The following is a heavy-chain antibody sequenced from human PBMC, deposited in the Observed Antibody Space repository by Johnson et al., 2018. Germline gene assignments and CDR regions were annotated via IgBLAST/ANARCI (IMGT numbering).Heavy chain of an antibody. V-gene: IGHV3-30-3*01. Sequence: QVQLVQSGGGVVQPGRSLRLSCAASGFIFSSYAMHWVRQAPGKGLEWLAVIPYDGSNKHYAESVRGRFTISRSNSKNTLYLQMNSLRAEDTAVYYCARDHGPDSYYMYFWGKGTTVTVSS. J-gene: IGHJ6*03. CDR1: GFIFSSYA. CDR3: ARDHGPDSYYMYF. D-gene: IGHD3/OR15-3a*01. CDR2: IPYDGSNK.